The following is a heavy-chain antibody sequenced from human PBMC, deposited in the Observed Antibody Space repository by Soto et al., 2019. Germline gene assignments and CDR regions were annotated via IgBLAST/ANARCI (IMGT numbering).Heavy chain of an antibody. CDR3: ARDLTRWELPHYYYYGTDV. Sequence: QVQLVESGGGVVQPGRSLRLSCAASGFTFSSYAMHWVRQAPGKGLEWVAVISYDGSNKYYADSVKGRFTISRDNSKNTLYLQMNSLRAEDTAVYYCARDLTRWELPHYYYYGTDVWGQGTTVTVSS. D-gene: IGHD1-26*01. V-gene: IGHV3-30-3*01. CDR1: GFTFSSYA. J-gene: IGHJ6*02. CDR2: ISYDGSNK.